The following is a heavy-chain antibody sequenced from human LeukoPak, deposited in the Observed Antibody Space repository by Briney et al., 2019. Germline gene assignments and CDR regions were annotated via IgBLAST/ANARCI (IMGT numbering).Heavy chain of an antibody. J-gene: IGHJ4*02. CDR3: ARVTGYMIEDYFDY. CDR1: GDSISTYY. V-gene: IGHV4-59*01. CDR2: IYYSVTS. D-gene: IGHD3-22*01. Sequence: PSETLSLTCTVSGDSISTYYWGWIRQPPGKGLEWIGYIYYSVTSDYNPSLKSRVTMSVDMSTNQISLKLSSVTAADTAVYYCARVTGYMIEDYFDYWGQGTLVTVSS.